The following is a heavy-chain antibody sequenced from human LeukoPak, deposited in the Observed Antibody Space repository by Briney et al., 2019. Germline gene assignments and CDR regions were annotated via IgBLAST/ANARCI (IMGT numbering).Heavy chain of an antibody. D-gene: IGHD2-21*01. J-gene: IGHJ3*02. CDR3: ARERQDTVLHSGAFDI. Sequence: PGRSLRPSCAASGFTFSAYFMHWVRQAPGKGLKWVADIASDGSHTFYAQPVKGRFTISRDNSKNTLYLQMNSLRADDTAVYFCARERQDTVLHSGAFDIWGQGTMVTVSS. V-gene: IGHV3-30-3*01. CDR1: GFTFSAYF. CDR2: IASDGSHT.